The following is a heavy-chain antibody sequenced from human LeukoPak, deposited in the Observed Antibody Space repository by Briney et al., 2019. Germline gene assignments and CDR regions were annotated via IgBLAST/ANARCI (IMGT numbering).Heavy chain of an antibody. CDR1: GFTFSSYS. Sequence: GGSLRLSCAASGFTFSSYSMNWVRQAPGKGLEWVSYISSSSSTIYYADSVKGRFTISRDNAKNSLYLQMNSLRAEDTAVYYCAKDDNYIRFLSWGQGTLVTVSS. CDR2: ISSSSSTI. J-gene: IGHJ5*02. CDR3: AKDDNYIRFLS. D-gene: IGHD3-16*01. V-gene: IGHV3-48*01.